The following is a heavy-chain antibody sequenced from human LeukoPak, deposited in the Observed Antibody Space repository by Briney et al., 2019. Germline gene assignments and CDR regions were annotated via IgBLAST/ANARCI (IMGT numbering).Heavy chain of an antibody. CDR2: ISYDGSNK. J-gene: IGHJ4*02. D-gene: IGHD3-10*01. Sequence: GGSLRLSCAASGFTFSSYGMHWVRQAPGKGLEWVAVISYDGSNKYYADPVKGRFTISRDNSKNTLYLQMNSLRAEDTAVYYCAKEWFYYGSGSIFFDYWGQGTLVTVSS. CDR1: GFTFSSYG. CDR3: AKEWFYYGSGSIFFDY. V-gene: IGHV3-30*18.